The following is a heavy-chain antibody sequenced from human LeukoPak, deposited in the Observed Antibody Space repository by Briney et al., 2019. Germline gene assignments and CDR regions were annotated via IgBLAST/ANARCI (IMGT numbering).Heavy chain of an antibody. V-gene: IGHV4-34*01. Sequence: SETLSLTCAVYGGSFSGYYWSWIRQPPGKGLEWIGEINHSGSTNYNPSLKSRVTISVDTSKNQFSLKLSSVTAADTAVYYCARGQIEYYDFWSGYPTMTYYYYGMDVWGQGTTVTVSS. J-gene: IGHJ6*02. CDR3: ARGQIEYYDFWSGYPTMTYYYYGMDV. CDR2: INHSGST. CDR1: GGSFSGYY. D-gene: IGHD3-3*01.